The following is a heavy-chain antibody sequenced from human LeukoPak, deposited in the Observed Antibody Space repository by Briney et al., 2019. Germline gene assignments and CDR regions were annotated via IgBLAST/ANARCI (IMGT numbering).Heavy chain of an antibody. CDR2: IYYSGST. J-gene: IGHJ4*02. V-gene: IGHV4-39*01. CDR1: GGSISSSSYY. CDR3: VRREARESYPFDY. D-gene: IGHD1-26*01. Sequence: PSETLSLTCTVSGGSISSSSYYWGWIRQPPGKGLEWIGSIYYSGSTYYNPSLKSRVTISVDTSKNQFSLKLSSVTAADTAVYYCVRREARESYPFDYWGQGTLVTVSS.